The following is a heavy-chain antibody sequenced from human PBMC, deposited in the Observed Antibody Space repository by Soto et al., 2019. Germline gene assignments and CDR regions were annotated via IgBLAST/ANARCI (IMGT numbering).Heavy chain of an antibody. V-gene: IGHV3-49*03. CDR1: GFTFGDYA. D-gene: IGHD6-6*01. J-gene: IGHJ5*02. Sequence: GGSLRLSCTASGFTFGDYAMSWFRQAPGKGLEWVGFIRSKAYGGTTEYAASVKGRFTISRDDSKSIAYLQMNSLKTEDTAVYYCTASSSSVWFDPWGQGTLVTVSS. CDR3: TASSSSVWFDP. CDR2: IRSKAYGGTT.